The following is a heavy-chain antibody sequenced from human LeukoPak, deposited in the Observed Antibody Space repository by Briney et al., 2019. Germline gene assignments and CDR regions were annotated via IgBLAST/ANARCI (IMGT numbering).Heavy chain of an antibody. J-gene: IGHJ4*02. Sequence: ASVKVSCKASGYTFTSYGISWVRQAPGQGLEWMGWISPNSGDKKYAQKFQGRVTMTRDTSISTAYMELSRLRSDDTAVYYCGRQDKNSAVIDYWGQGTLVTVSS. CDR1: GYTFTSYG. CDR3: GRQDKNSAVIDY. V-gene: IGHV1-2*02. CDR2: ISPNSGDK. D-gene: IGHD2-21*01.